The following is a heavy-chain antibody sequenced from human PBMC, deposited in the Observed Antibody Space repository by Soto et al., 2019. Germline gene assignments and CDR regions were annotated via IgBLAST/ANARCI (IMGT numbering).Heavy chain of an antibody. D-gene: IGHD2-2*01. CDR1: GYIFINYG. CDR2: ISGYNGNT. V-gene: IGHV1-18*01. CDR3: ARDEVPAANWLDP. Sequence: GASVKVSCKASGYIFINYGITWVRQAPGQGLGWMGWISGYNGNTNHAQKFQGRVTMTTDTSTSTAYMELRSLGFDDTAVYYCARDEVPAANWLDPWGQGTLVTVSS. J-gene: IGHJ5*02.